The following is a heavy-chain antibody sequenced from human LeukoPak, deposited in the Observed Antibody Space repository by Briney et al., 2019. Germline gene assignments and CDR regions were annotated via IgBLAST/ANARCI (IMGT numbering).Heavy chain of an antibody. J-gene: IGHJ4*02. CDR3: ARHRTTVVTPLDY. CDR2: IYHSGST. D-gene: IGHD4-23*01. V-gene: IGHV4-38-2*01. CDR1: GXXIXSGYY. Sequence: GXXIXSGYYWGWIRQPPGQGLEWIGRIYHSGSTYYNPSLKSRVTTSVDTSKNQFSLKLSSVTAADTAVYYCARHRTTVVTPLDYWGQGTLVTVSS.